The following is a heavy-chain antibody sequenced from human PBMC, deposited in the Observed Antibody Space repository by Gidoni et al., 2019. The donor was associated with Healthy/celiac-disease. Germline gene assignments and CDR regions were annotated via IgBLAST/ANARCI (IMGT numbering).Heavy chain of an antibody. CDR2: IYYSGST. D-gene: IGHD6-19*01. CDR3: AGVYSSGWEGGRRPHYYFDY. Sequence: QVQLQESGPGLVKPSETLSLTCAVSGGSISGYYWSWLRQPPGKGLEWIGYIYYSGSTNYNPSLKSRVIISVDTSKNQFSLKLCSVTAADTVVYCGAGVYSSGWEGGRRPHYYFDYWGQGTLVTVSS. J-gene: IGHJ4*02. CDR1: GGSISGYY. V-gene: IGHV4-59*01.